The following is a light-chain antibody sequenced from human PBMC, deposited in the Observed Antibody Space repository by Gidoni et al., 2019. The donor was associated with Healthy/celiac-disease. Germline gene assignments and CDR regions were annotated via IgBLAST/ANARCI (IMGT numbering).Light chain of an antibody. J-gene: IGKJ1*01. V-gene: IGKV4-1*01. CDR1: QSVLYSSNNKNY. Sequence: DIVMTQSPDSLAVSLGERATINYKSSQSVLYSSNNKNYFAWYQQKPGQPPKLLICWASTRESGVPDRFSGSGSGTDFTLTISSLQAEDVAVYYCQQYYSTPRTFXXXTKVEIK. CDR3: QQYYSTPRT. CDR2: WAS.